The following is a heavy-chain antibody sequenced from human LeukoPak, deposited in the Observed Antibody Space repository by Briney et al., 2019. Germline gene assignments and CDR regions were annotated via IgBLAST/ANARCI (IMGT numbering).Heavy chain of an antibody. D-gene: IGHD5-24*01. CDR1: GFTFSSYS. Sequence: PGGSLRLSCAASGFTFSSYSMNWVRQAPGKGLEWVSYISSCSSTIYYADSVKGRFTISRDNAKNSLYLQMNSLRDEDTAVYYCAREARRDGYLNSGYWGQGTLVTVSS. V-gene: IGHV3-48*02. J-gene: IGHJ4*02. CDR2: ISSCSSTI. CDR3: AREARRDGYLNSGY.